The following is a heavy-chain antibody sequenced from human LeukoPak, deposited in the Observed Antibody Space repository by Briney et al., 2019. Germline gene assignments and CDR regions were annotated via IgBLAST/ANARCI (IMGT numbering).Heavy chain of an antibody. V-gene: IGHV4-59*01. CDR2: IYYSGST. CDR1: GGSISSYY. CDR3: GKDNRSTKYYYYYMDV. J-gene: IGHJ6*03. Sequence: PSETLSLTCTVSGGSISSYYWSWIRQPPGKGLEWIGYIYYSGSTNYNPSLKSRVTISVDTSKNQFSLKLSSVAAADTAVYYFGKDNRSTKYYYYYMDVWGKGTTVTVSS. D-gene: IGHD2-2*01.